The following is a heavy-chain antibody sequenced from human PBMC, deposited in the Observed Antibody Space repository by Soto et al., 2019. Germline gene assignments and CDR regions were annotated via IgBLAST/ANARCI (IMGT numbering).Heavy chain of an antibody. V-gene: IGHV2-5*01. CDR3: AHRRLVRGSNWFDP. CDR1: GFSLNSTGVG. Sequence: QITLKESGPTLVKPTQTLTLTCTFSGFSLNSTGVGVGWIRQPPGKALEWLALISWNNNKLYSPSLRTRPSITKDTSKNQVVLTVTNMDPEDTGTYYCAHRRLVRGSNWFDPWGQGTLVIVSS. CDR2: ISWNNNK. D-gene: IGHD3-10*01. J-gene: IGHJ5*02.